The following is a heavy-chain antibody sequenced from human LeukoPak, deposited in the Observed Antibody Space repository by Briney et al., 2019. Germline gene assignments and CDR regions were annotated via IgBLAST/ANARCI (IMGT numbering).Heavy chain of an antibody. CDR1: GFTFSSYA. J-gene: IGHJ3*02. Sequence: GGSLRLSCAASGFTFSSYAMHWVRQAPGKGLEWVAVISYDGSNKYYADSVKGRFTISRDNSKNTLYLQMNSLRAEDTAVYYCARESGYCSGCSCYSYAFDIWGQGTMVTVSS. V-gene: IGHV3-30-3*01. CDR3: ARESGYCSGCSCYSYAFDI. CDR2: ISYDGSNK. D-gene: IGHD2-15*01.